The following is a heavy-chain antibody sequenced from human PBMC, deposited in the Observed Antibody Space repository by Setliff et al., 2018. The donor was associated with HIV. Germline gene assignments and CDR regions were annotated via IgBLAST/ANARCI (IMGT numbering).Heavy chain of an antibody. J-gene: IGHJ6*03. V-gene: IGHV4-31*03. CDR3: ARSKKRGDYYYYYYYMDV. CDR2: IYYSGST. CDR1: GGSISSGGYY. Sequence: SETLSLTCTVSGGSISSGGYYWSWIRQHPGKGLEWIGYIYYSGSTYYNPSLKSRVTISVDTSKNQFSLKLSSVTAADTAVYYSARSKKRGDYYYYYYYMDVWGKGTTVTVSS. D-gene: IGHD3-16*01.